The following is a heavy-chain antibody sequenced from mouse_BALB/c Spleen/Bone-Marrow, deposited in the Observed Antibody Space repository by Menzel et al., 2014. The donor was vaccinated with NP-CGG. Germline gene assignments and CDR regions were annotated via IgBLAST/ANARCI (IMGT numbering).Heavy chain of an antibody. J-gene: IGHJ4*01. CDR2: ISGYYGDA. Sequence: QVQLQQSGAKLVRPGVSVKISCKGSGYTFTDHAMHWVKGSHAKSLEWIGLISGYYGDAIYNQKFKGNATLTVDKSSSTSSMELARLTSEDSAIYYCASSGKVRNAMDYWGQGTSNTVSS. CDR1: GYTFTDHA. V-gene: IGHV1S137*01. D-gene: IGHD2-14*01. CDR3: ASSGKVRNAMDY.